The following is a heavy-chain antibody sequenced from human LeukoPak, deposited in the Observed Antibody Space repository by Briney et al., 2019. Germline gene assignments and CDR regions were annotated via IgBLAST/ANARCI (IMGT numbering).Heavy chain of an antibody. CDR3: ARDGGDYDSSGYYYSCFDY. J-gene: IGHJ4*02. CDR1: GGSISSSSYY. CDR2: IYYSGST. V-gene: IGHV4-39*07. D-gene: IGHD3-22*01. Sequence: SETLSLTCAVSGGSISSSSYYWGWIRQPPGKGLEWIGSIYYSGSTYYNPSLKSRVTISVDTSKNQFSLKLSSVTAADTAVYYCARDGGDYDSSGYYYSCFDYWVPGTLVTVSS.